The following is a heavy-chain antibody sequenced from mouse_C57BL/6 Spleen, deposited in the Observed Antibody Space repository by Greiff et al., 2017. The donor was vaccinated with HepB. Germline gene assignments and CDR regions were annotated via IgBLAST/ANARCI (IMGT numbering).Heavy chain of an antibody. CDR3: ARSPGSSYHWYFDV. Sequence: QVQLKQSGAELVKPGASVKISCKASGYAFSSYWMNWVKQRPGKGLEWIGQIYPGDGDTNYNGKFKGKATLTADKSSSTAYMQLSSLTSEDSAVYFCARSPGSSYHWYFDVWGTRTTVTVSS. CDR2: IYPGDGDT. V-gene: IGHV1-80*01. CDR1: GYAFSSYW. D-gene: IGHD1-1*01. J-gene: IGHJ1*03.